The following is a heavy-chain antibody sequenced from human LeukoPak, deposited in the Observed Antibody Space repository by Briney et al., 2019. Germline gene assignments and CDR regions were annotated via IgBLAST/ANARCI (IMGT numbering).Heavy chain of an antibody. J-gene: IGHJ6*02. CDR1: GDSVSSNSAA. CDR2: TYYRSKWYN. V-gene: IGHV6-1*01. Sequence: SQTLSLTCAISGDSVSSNSAAWNWIRQSPSRGLEWLGRTYYRSKWYNDYAVSVKSRITINPDTSKNQFSLQLNSVTPEDTAVYYCARDYRHYDILTGLYYYGMDVWGQGTTVTVSS. CDR3: ARDYRHYDILTGLYYYGMDV. D-gene: IGHD3-9*01.